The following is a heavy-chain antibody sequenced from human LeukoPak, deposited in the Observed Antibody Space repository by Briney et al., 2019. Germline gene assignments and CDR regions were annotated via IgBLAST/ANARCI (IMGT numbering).Heavy chain of an antibody. Sequence: GGSLRLSCAASGFTFSNYWMIWVRQAPGKGLEWVANIQQDGGQKRYADSVRGRFTVSRDNAQTSLYLHMNSLRAEDTAVYYCAGPGSGTIGIDYWGQGTLVTVSS. J-gene: IGHJ4*02. D-gene: IGHD3-10*01. CDR3: AGPGSGTIGIDY. V-gene: IGHV3-7*05. CDR2: IQQDGGQK. CDR1: GFTFSNYW.